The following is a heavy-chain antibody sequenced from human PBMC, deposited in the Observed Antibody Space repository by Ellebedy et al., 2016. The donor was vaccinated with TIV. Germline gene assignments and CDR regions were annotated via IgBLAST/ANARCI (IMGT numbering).Heavy chain of an antibody. CDR1: DGSIPSYF. V-gene: IGHV4-59*01. Sequence: MPSETLSLTCTISDGSIPSYFWPWIRQPPGKGLEWIGCIHYTGRTDYNPSLKSRVTMSVDTSKNQFSLELNSVTAADTALYYCARGLYSSSWSGLWFDPWGQGTLVTVSS. CDR3: ARGLYSSSWSGLWFDP. D-gene: IGHD6-13*01. J-gene: IGHJ5*02. CDR2: IHYTGRT.